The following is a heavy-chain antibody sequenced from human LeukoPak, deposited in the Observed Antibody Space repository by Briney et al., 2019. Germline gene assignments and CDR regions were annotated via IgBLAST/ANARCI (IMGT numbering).Heavy chain of an antibody. Sequence: GGSLRLSCAASGFTFNTYNMNWVRQAPGKGLEWVSSISTSSSYIYYADSVKGRIAISRDNARKSLYLQMNSLRAEDTAVYYCARGSRNSGSTHDFDYWGQGTLVTVSS. CDR1: GFTFNTYN. J-gene: IGHJ4*02. D-gene: IGHD3-10*01. V-gene: IGHV3-21*01. CDR3: ARGSRNSGSTHDFDY. CDR2: ISTSSSYI.